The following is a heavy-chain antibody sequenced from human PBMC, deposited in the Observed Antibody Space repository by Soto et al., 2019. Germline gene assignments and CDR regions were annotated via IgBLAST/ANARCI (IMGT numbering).Heavy chain of an antibody. J-gene: IGHJ4*02. CDR2: INQSGNT. CDR1: GGSFSRYY. D-gene: IGHD6-6*01. Sequence: SETLSLTCAVYGGSFSRYYWNWIRQPPGKGLEWIGEINQSGNTNYSPSLESRGSISIDTSKKQFSLNLASVSAADTAVYYCARAPKVSGSSQTRPDFWGQGTLVTVSS. CDR3: ARAPKVSGSSQTRPDF. V-gene: IGHV4-34*01.